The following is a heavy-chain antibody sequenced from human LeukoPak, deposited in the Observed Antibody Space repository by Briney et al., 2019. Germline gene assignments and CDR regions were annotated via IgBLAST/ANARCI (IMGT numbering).Heavy chain of an antibody. CDR1: GFTFSSYW. CDR3: ARENDFWSENWFDP. D-gene: IGHD3-3*01. CDR2: IKQDGSEK. J-gene: IGHJ5*02. V-gene: IGHV3-7*01. Sequence: PGGSLRLSCGASGFTFSSYWMSWVRQAPGKGLEWVANIKQDGSEKYCVDSVKGRFTISRDNAKNSLYLQMNSLRAEDTAVYYCARENDFWSENWFDPWGQGTLVTVSS.